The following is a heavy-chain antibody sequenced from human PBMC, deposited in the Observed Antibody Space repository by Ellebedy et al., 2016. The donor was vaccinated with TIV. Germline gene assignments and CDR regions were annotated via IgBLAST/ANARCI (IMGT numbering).Heavy chain of an antibody. J-gene: IGHJ4*02. CDR1: GGSFSGYY. D-gene: IGHD3-10*01. CDR3: ARGIKFVLF. V-gene: IGHV4-34*01. Sequence: MPSETLSLTCAVYGGSFSGYYWSWIRQPPGKGLEWIGEINHSGSTNYNPSLKSRVTVSVDTSKNQFSLKLSSVTAADTAVYYCARGIKFVLFWGQGTLVTVSS. CDR2: INHSGST.